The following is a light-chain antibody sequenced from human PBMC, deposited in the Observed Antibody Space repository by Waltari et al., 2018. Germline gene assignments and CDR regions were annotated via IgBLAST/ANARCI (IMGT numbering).Light chain of an antibody. V-gene: IGLV2-23*01. Sequence: QSALTQPASVSGSPGQSITIPCTGTSRDVGSYNLVSWYQHHPGKAPKLMIYEDNKRPSGVSNRLSGSKSGNTASLTISGLQAEDEADYYCCSFAGSSTYVFGTGTKVTVL. CDR3: CSFAGSSTYV. J-gene: IGLJ1*01. CDR2: EDN. CDR1: SRDVGSYNL.